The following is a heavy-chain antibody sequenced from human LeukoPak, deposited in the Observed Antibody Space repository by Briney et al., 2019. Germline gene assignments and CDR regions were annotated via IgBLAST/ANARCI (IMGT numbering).Heavy chain of an antibody. CDR1: GYTFTSYD. V-gene: IGHV1-8*03. D-gene: IGHD3-3*01. Sequence: ASVKVSCKASGYTFTSYDINWVRQATGQGLEWMGWMNPNSGNTGYAQKFQGRVTITRNTSISTAYMELSSLRSEDTAVYYCARDGDYLYYDFWSGYPPYYYYYMDVWGKGTTVTVSS. CDR2: MNPNSGNT. CDR3: ARDGDYLYYDFWSGYPPYYYYYMDV. J-gene: IGHJ6*03.